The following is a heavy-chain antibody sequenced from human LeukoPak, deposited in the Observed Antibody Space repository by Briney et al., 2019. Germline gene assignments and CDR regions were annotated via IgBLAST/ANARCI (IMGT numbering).Heavy chain of an antibody. V-gene: IGHV3-23*01. CDR1: GFPISTNG. D-gene: IGHD3-10*01. CDR3: ARDVYYGSGSPRLDY. CDR2: IVGGDGGT. J-gene: IGHJ4*02. Sequence: GGSLRLSCAASGFPISTNGMSWVRQAPGKGLEWVSGIVGGDGGTYYADSVKGRFIISRDNSKNTLYVQMNSLRAEDTAVYYCARDVYYGSGSPRLDYWGQGTLVTVSS.